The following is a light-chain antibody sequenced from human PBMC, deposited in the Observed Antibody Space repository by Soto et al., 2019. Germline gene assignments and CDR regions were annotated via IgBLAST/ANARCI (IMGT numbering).Light chain of an antibody. CDR3: QQYISYSPLT. Sequence: DIQMTQSPSTLSSSVGDRVTITCRASQSISNWLAWYQQKPGKAPKLLIYEASNLESGVPSRFSGSGSGTEFTLTISSLQPDDFATYYCQQYISYSPLTFGGGTKVEIK. CDR2: EAS. CDR1: QSISNW. J-gene: IGKJ4*01. V-gene: IGKV1-5*03.